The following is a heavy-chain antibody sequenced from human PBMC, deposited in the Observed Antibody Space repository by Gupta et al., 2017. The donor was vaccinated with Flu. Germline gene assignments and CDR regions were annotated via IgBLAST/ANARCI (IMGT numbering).Heavy chain of an antibody. D-gene: IGHD4-17*01. CDR3: KGTCDYGDVIFDY. J-gene: IGHJ4*02. V-gene: IGHV3-15*01. CDR1: GFTFSNAW. Sequence: EVQLVESGGGLVKPGGSLRLSCAASGFTFSNAWMSWVRQAPGKGLEWVGRIKSKTDGGTTDYAAPVKGRFTISRDDSKNTLYLQMNSLKTEDTAVYYCKGTCDYGDVIFDYWGQGTLVTVSS. CDR2: IKSKTDGGTT.